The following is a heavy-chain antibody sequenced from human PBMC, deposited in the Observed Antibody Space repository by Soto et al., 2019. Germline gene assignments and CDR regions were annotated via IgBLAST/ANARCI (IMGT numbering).Heavy chain of an antibody. Sequence: QVQLQQWGAGLLKPSETLSLTCAVYGGSFSPYFWGWIRQPPGKGLEWIGEINHSGSTNYNPSLTRRATLSVDTSKNQVSLKLPSVTAADTAVYYCARLASGWQYYYFDFWGRGTPVTVSS. CDR2: INHSGST. V-gene: IGHV4-34*01. CDR3: ARLASGWQYYYFDF. CDR1: GGSFSPYF. J-gene: IGHJ2*01. D-gene: IGHD6-19*01.